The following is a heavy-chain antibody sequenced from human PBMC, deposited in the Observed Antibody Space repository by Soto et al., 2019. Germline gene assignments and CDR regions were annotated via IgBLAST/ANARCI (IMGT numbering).Heavy chain of an antibody. Sequence: ASVKVSCKASGYTFTSYGISWVRQAPGQGLEWMGWISAYNGNTNYAQKLQGRVTMTTDTSTSTAYVELRSLRSDDTAVYYCASGNCGYICYHDYWGQGTLVTVSS. D-gene: IGHD5-12*01. V-gene: IGHV1-18*01. CDR2: ISAYNGNT. CDR1: GYTFTSYG. J-gene: IGHJ4*02. CDR3: ASGNCGYICYHDY.